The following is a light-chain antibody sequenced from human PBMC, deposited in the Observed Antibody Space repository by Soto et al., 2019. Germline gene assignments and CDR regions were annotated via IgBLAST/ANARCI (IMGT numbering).Light chain of an antibody. Sequence: DIQMTRSPSTLSACVGDRVTISCLASHSISSWLAWYQQKPGKAPKFLIYDASSLESGVPSRFSGSGSGTEFTLTISSLHPDDFGTYYCQQYLTLPWTFGLGTKVDIK. CDR2: DAS. CDR1: HSISSW. CDR3: QQYLTLPWT. V-gene: IGKV1-5*01. J-gene: IGKJ1*01.